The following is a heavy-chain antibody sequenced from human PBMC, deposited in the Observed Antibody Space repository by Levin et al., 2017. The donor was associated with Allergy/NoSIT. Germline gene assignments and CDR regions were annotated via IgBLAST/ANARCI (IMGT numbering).Heavy chain of an antibody. V-gene: IGHV1-69*13. J-gene: IGHJ3*02. D-gene: IGHD4-17*01. CDR1: GGTFSSYA. Sequence: SVKVSCKASGGTFSSYAISWVRQAPGQGLEWMGGIIPIFGTANYAQKFQGRVTITADESTSTAYMELSSLRSEDTAVYYCARDYRTVTTLDAFDIWGQGTMVTVSS. CDR2: IIPIFGTA. CDR3: ARDYRTVTTLDAFDI.